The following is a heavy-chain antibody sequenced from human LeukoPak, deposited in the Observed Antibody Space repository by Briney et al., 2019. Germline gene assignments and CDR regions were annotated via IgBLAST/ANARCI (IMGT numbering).Heavy chain of an antibody. Sequence: ASVKVSCKASGYTFTDYYMHWVRQAPGQGLEWMGWLNSNSGATDYARKFQGRVTMTRDTSISTAYMDLSRLRSDDTAVYYCARANRAVAGDYYYWYMDVWGKGTTVTVSS. J-gene: IGHJ6*03. CDR1: GYTFTDYY. CDR3: ARANRAVAGDYYYWYMDV. D-gene: IGHD2-15*01. CDR2: LNSNSGAT. V-gene: IGHV1-2*02.